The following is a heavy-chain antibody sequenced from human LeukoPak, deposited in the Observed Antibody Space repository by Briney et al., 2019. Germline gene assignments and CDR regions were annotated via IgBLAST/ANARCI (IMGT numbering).Heavy chain of an antibody. CDR3: ARRVAAAVAGLNWFDP. CDR2: IYYSGSI. CDR1: GGSISSSSYY. D-gene: IGHD6-13*01. J-gene: IGHJ5*02. V-gene: IGHV4-39*01. Sequence: PSETLSLTCTVSGGSISSSSYYWGWIRQPPGKGLEWIGSIYYSGSIYYNPSLKSRVTISVDTSKNQFSLKLSSVTAADTAVYYCARRVAAAVAGLNWFDPWGQGTLVTVSS.